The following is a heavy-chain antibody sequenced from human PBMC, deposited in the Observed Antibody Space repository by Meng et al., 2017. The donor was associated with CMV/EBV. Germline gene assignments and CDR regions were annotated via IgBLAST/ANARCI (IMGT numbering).Heavy chain of an antibody. V-gene: IGHV1-46*01. Sequence: ASVKVSCKASGYTFTSYYMHWVRQAPGQGLEWMGIINPSGGSTSYAQKFQGRVTMTRDTSTSTAYMELSSLRSEDTAVYYCAREGGVVVPAAIEHYYYYYGMDVWGQGTTVTVSS. CDR2: INPSGGST. CDR3: AREGGVVVPAAIEHYYYYYGMDV. J-gene: IGHJ6*02. CDR1: GYTFTSYY. D-gene: IGHD2-2*02.